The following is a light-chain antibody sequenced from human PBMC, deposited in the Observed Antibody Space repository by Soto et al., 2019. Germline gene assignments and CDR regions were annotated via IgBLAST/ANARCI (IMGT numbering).Light chain of an antibody. J-gene: IGLJ1*01. Sequence: QSVLTQPACVSGSPGQSITISCTGSSSDIGAYNYVSWFQQYPGKAPKLIISEVSNRPSGVSNRFSDSKSGTAASLTISGLQTEDEADYFCFSFTTDWTHVFGTGTKVTV. V-gene: IGLV2-14*01. CDR3: FSFTTDWTHV. CDR1: SSDIGAYNY. CDR2: EVS.